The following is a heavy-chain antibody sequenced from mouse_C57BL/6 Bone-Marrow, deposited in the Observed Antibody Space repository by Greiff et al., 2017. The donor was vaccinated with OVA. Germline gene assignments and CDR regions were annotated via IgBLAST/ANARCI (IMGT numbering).Heavy chain of an antibody. CDR3: ARGGDDDDDGLNYAMDY. Sequence: QVQLQQSGAELMKPGASVKLSCKATGYTFTGYWIEWVKQRPGHGLEWIGEILPGSGSTNYNEKFKGKATFTADTSSTTAYMQLSSLTTEDSAIYDCARGGDDDDDGLNYAMDYWGQGTSVTVSS. V-gene: IGHV1-9*01. D-gene: IGHD2-4*01. CDR2: ILPGSGST. J-gene: IGHJ4*01. CDR1: GYTFTGYW.